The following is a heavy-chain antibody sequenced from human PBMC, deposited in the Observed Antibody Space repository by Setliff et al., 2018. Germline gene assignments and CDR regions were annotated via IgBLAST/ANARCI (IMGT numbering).Heavy chain of an antibody. J-gene: IGHJ3*02. Sequence: PSETLSLTCAVYGGSFSGCYWSWIRQPPGKGPEWIGEIDQSGITNYNPSLKSRVTISIDTSKNQSSLRLSSVTATDTAVYYCARGRRITMIVVPPGVFDIWGQGTMVTVSS. CDR2: IDQSGIT. CDR1: GGSFSGCY. D-gene: IGHD3-22*01. CDR3: ARGRRITMIVVPPGVFDI. V-gene: IGHV4-34*01.